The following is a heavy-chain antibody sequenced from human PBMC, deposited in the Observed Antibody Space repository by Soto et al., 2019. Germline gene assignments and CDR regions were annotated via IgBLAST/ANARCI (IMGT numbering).Heavy chain of an antibody. D-gene: IGHD6-6*01. CDR2: INPSGGST. CDR1: GYTFTSYY. Sequence: QVQLVQSGAEVKKPGASVKVSCKASGYTFTSYYMHWVRQAPGQGLEWMGIINPSGGSTSYAQKFQGRVTMTRDTSTSTVYMELSSLRSEDTAVYYCARDLVIAARPGEYYYYGMDVWGQGTTVTVSS. J-gene: IGHJ6*02. CDR3: ARDLVIAARPGEYYYYGMDV. V-gene: IGHV1-46*01.